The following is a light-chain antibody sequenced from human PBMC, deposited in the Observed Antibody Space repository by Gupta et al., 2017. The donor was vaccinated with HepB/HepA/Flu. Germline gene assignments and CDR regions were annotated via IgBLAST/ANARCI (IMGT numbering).Light chain of an antibody. J-gene: IGKJ1*01. CDR3: QQYTNSPGT. V-gene: IGKV3D-15*01. CDR1: QIICSN. Sequence: EVLMTPFPAILSVSPGERATLSCRASQIICSNGAWYQQKPGQAPRLLIYGASTRATGVPARFSGSGSGTEFTLTISRLQPEDIAVYYCQQYTNSPGTFGQGTKVEIK. CDR2: GAS.